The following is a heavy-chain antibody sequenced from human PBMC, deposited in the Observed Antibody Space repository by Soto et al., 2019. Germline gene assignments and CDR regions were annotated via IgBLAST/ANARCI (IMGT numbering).Heavy chain of an antibody. Sequence: PGGSLRLSCAASGFTFSSYWMHWVRQAPGKGLVWVSRINSDGSSTSYADSVKGRFTISRDNAKNKLYLQMNSLRAEDTAVYYCARDGGPGPTYYYYYYGMDVWGQGTTVTVSS. J-gene: IGHJ6*02. CDR3: ARDGGPGPTYYYYYYGMDV. V-gene: IGHV3-74*01. CDR1: GFTFSSYW. CDR2: INSDGSST. D-gene: IGHD3-10*01.